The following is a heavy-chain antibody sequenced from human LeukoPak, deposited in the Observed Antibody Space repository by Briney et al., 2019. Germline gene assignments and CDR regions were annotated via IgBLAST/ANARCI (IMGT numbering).Heavy chain of an antibody. D-gene: IGHD3/OR15-3a*01. CDR2: ISSSSSTI. V-gene: IGHV3-48*04. Sequence: PGGSLRLSCAASGFTFSSYAMHWVRQAPGKGLEWVSYISSSSSTIYYADSVKGRFTISRDNAKNSLYLQMNSLRAEDTAVYYCASLPPPWTDYYYYYYMDVWGKGTTVTVSS. CDR1: GFTFSSYA. CDR3: ASLPPPWTDYYYYYYMDV. J-gene: IGHJ6*03.